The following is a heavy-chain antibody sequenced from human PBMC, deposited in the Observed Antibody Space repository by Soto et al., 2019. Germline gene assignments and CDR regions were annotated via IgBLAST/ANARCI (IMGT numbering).Heavy chain of an antibody. CDR2: INHSGST. D-gene: IGHD3-10*01. V-gene: IGHV4-39*07. CDR3: ARDYRRYYYGSGSPAHYFDY. Sequence: PSETLSLTCNVSGGPINSPDYYWTWIRQSPGKGLEWIGEINHSGSTNYNPSLKSRVTISVDTSKNQFSLKLSSVTAADTAVYYCARDYRRYYYGSGSPAHYFDYWGQGTLVTVSS. CDR1: GGPINSPDYY. J-gene: IGHJ4*02.